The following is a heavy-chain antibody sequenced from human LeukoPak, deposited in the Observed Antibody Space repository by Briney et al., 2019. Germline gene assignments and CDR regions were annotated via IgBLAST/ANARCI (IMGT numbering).Heavy chain of an antibody. V-gene: IGHV4-59*11. J-gene: IGHJ4*02. CDR2: VYDIGSS. CDR3: ARGGVLKSVDY. D-gene: IGHD3-16*01. Sequence: PSETLSLTCTVSGGSIGSHYWTWIRQTPGKGLEWVGYVYDIGSSKYNPSLKSRVTISVDTSKNQFSLRLSSVTAADTAVYYCARGGVLKSVDYWGQGTLVAVSS. CDR1: GGSIGSHY.